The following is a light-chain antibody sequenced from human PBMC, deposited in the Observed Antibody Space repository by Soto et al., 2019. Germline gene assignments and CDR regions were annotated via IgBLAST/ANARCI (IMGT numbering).Light chain of an antibody. CDR3: LSFDSSLSVV. Sequence: QSVLTQPPSVSGAPGQRVTISCTGSSSNIGAGYDVHWYQQLPARAPKLLIYGNTNRPSGVPDRFSGSKSGTSASLAIIGLQAEDEADYYCLSFDSSLSVVFGGGTKLTVL. J-gene: IGLJ2*01. CDR2: GNT. V-gene: IGLV1-40*01. CDR1: SSNIGAGYD.